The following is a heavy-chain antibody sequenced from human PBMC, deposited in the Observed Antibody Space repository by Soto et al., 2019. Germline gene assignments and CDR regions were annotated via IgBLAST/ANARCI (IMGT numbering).Heavy chain of an antibody. D-gene: IGHD6-13*01. CDR2: IVPMFGTA. Sequence: QVQLVQSGAEVKEPGSSVKVSCKASGGTFDDFIMNWVRQTPGQGLEWMGGIVPMFGTATYAEKFKGRVTTAATGSTITAYMELTSLRSEDTADYYCARNGTDSRSLSQYSGIDVWGQGTMVTVS. V-gene: IGHV1-69*01. CDR3: ARNGTDSRSLSQYSGIDV. CDR1: GGTFDDFI. J-gene: IGHJ6*01.